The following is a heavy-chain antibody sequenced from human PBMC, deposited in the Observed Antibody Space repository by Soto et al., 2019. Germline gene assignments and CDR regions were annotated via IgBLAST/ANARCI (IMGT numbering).Heavy chain of an antibody. CDR3: ARDSVGGEPYYYYGMDV. Sequence: QVQLVQSGAEVKKPGASVKVSCKASGYTFTSYGISWVRQAPGQGLEWMGWISAYNGNTNYAQKLQGRVTMTTDTSTSTDYMELMSLRSDDTAVYYCARDSVGGEPYYYYGMDVWGQGTTVTVSS. CDR1: GYTFTSYG. CDR2: ISAYNGNT. J-gene: IGHJ6*02. D-gene: IGHD7-27*01. V-gene: IGHV1-18*04.